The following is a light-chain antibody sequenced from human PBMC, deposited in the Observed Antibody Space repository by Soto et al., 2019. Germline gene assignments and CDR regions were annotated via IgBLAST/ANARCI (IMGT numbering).Light chain of an antibody. CDR2: EVS. CDR3: SSYTSSSTLV. J-gene: IGLJ3*02. CDR1: SSDVGVYNY. Sequence: QSVLTQPASVSGSPGQSITISCTGTSSDVGVYNYVSWYQQHPGKAPKLMIYEVSNRPSGVSNRFSGSKSGNTASLTFSGLQAEDEADYYCSSYTSSSTLVFGGGTKVTVL. V-gene: IGLV2-14*01.